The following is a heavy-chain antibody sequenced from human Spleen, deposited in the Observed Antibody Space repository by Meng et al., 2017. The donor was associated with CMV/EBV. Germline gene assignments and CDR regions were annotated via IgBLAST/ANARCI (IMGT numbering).Heavy chain of an antibody. D-gene: IGHD1-26*01. CDR3: ARGNPAYSGALFDF. CDR1: GGTFNVYY. CDR2: IKHSGST. Sequence: GGSGGTFNVYYRTWLRQTPGKWLEWIEQIKHSGSTDYNTSLKSRVTISVDTSKNQFSLKLNSVTAADTAVYCCARGNPAYSGALFDFWGQGTLVTVSS. J-gene: IGHJ4*02. V-gene: IGHV4-34*08.